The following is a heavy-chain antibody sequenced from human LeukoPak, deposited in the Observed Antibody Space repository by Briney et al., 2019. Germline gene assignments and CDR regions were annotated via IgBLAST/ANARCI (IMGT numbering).Heavy chain of an antibody. V-gene: IGHV3-74*01. CDR2: IASDGSST. CDR1: GFTFSSYW. CDR3: ARGRPHGNDY. D-gene: IGHD4-23*01. Sequence: GGSLRLSCAASGFTFSSYWMNWVRQAPGKGLVWVSRIASDGSSTTYADSVKGRFSISRDNAKNTLYLQMNSLRVEDMAVYYCARGRPHGNDYWGQGTLVTVSS. J-gene: IGHJ4*02.